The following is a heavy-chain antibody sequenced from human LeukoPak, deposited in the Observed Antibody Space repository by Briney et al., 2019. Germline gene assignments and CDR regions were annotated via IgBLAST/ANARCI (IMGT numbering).Heavy chain of an antibody. V-gene: IGHV3-23*01. D-gene: IGHD7-27*01. CDR2: ISGSGGST. Sequence: PSETLSLTCAVSSGSISNNNWWSWVRQAPGKGLEWVSAISGSGGSTYYADSVKGRFTISRDNSKNTLYLQMNSLRAEDTAVYYCAKDLEANWGIPGIPRGFDYWGQGTLVTVSS. CDR3: AKDLEANWGIPGIPRGFDY. CDR1: SGSISNNN. J-gene: IGHJ4*02.